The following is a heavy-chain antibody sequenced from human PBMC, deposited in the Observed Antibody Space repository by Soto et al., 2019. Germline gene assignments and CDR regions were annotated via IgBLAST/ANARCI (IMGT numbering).Heavy chain of an antibody. Sequence: ASVKVSCKASGYTFTSYDINWVRQATGQGLEWMGWMNPNSGNTACAQKFQGRVTMTRNTSISTAYMELSSLRSEDTAVYFCARPHDYIWGSYRTVQSYAMDVWGQGTTVTVSS. CDR3: ARPHDYIWGSYRTVQSYAMDV. CDR2: MNPNSGNT. J-gene: IGHJ6*02. CDR1: GYTFTSYD. V-gene: IGHV1-8*01. D-gene: IGHD3-16*02.